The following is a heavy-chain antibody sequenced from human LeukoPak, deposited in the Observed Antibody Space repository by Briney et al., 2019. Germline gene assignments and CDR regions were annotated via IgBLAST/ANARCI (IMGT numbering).Heavy chain of an antibody. Sequence: GGSLRLSCAASGFTFDDYAMHWVRQAPGKGLEWVSGISWNSGSIGYADSVKGRFTISRDNAKNSLYLQMNSLRAEDTALYYSAKAGVLGPFDYWGQGTLVTVSS. CDR3: AKAGVLGPFDY. V-gene: IGHV3-9*01. D-gene: IGHD2-8*02. CDR2: ISWNSGSI. CDR1: GFTFDDYA. J-gene: IGHJ4*02.